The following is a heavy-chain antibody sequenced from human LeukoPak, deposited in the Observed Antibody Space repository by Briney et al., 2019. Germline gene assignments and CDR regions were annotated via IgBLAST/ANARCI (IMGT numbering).Heavy chain of an antibody. CDR3: ARVMAVAGTWSDY. CDR2: ISSSGSTI. V-gene: IGHV3-11*01. D-gene: IGHD6-19*01. CDR1: GGSFSGYY. J-gene: IGHJ4*02. Sequence: LSLTCAVYGGSFSGYYWSWIRQAPGKGLEWVSYISSSGSTIYYADSVKGRFTISRDNAKNSLYLQMNSLRAEDTAVYYCARVMAVAGTWSDYWGQGTLVTVSS.